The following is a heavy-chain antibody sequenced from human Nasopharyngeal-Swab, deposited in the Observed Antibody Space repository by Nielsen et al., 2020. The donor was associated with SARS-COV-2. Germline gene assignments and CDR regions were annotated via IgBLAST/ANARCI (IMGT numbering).Heavy chain of an antibody. Sequence: GGSLRLSCAASGFTFSAYWMHWVRQAPGKGLVWVSRLNFDGSTPDYADSAKGRFTISRDNAKSTLYLQMNSLRVDDTALYYCVRGVVPGDAAAFDPWGQGTMVTVSS. V-gene: IGHV3-74*01. J-gene: IGHJ3*01. CDR3: VRGVVPGDAAAFDP. D-gene: IGHD2-15*01. CDR1: GFTFSAYW. CDR2: LNFDGSTP.